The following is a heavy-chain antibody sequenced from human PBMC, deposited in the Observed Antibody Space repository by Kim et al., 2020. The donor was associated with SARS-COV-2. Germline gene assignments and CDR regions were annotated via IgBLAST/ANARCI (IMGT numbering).Heavy chain of an antibody. J-gene: IGHJ5*02. V-gene: IGHV4-59*13. CDR2: IYYSGST. Sequence: SETLSLTCTVSGGSISSYYWSWIRQPPGKGLEWIGYIYYSGSTNYNPSLKSRDTISVDTSKNQFSLKLSSVTAADTAVYYCARGDSSNWYRLPRRDWFDPWGQGTLVTVSS. D-gene: IGHD6-13*01. CDR3: ARGDSSNWYRLPRRDWFDP. CDR1: GGSISSYY.